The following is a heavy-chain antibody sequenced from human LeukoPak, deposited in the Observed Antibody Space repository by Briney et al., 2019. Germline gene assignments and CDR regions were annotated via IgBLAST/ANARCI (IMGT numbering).Heavy chain of an antibody. CDR2: IWYDESNK. Sequence: SGGSLRLSCAASRFTFSSYGMHWVRQAPGKGLEWVAVIWYDESNKYYADSVKGRFTISRDNSKNTLYLQMNSLRAEDTAVYYCARVVAVAGALDYWGQGTLVTVSS. CDR1: RFTFSSYG. CDR3: ARVVAVAGALDY. J-gene: IGHJ4*02. V-gene: IGHV3-33*01. D-gene: IGHD6-19*01.